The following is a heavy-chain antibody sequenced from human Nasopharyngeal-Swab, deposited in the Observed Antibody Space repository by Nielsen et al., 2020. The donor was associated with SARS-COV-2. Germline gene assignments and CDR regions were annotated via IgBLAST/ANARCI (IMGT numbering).Heavy chain of an antibody. CDR3: AKVTTRSHPNI. CDR1: GFTFSDYY. D-gene: IGHD4-17*01. V-gene: IGHV3-11*01. J-gene: IGHJ3*02. Sequence: GGSLRLSCAASGFTFSDYYMSWIRQAPGKGLEWVSYISSSGSTIYYADSVKGRFTISRDNAKNSLYLQMNSLGAEDTAVYYCAKVTTRSHPNIWGQGTMVPSPQ. CDR2: ISSSGSTI.